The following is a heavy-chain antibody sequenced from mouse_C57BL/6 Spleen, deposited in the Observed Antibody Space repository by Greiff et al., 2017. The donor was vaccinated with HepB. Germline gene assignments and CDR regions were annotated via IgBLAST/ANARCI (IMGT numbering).Heavy chain of an antibody. D-gene: IGHD2-5*01. J-gene: IGHJ2*01. CDR1: GYAFSSSW. CDR2: IYPGDGDT. CDR3: AHSNYLFDY. V-gene: IGHV1-82*01. Sequence: VQLQESGPELVKPGASVKISCKASGYAFSSSWMNWVKQRPGKGLEWIGRIYPGDGDTNYNGKFKGKATLTADKSSSTAYMQLSSLTSEDSAVYFCAHSNYLFDYWGQGTTLTVSS.